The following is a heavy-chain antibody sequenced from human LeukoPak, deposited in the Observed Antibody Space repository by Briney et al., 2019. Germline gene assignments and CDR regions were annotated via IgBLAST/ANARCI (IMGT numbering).Heavy chain of an antibody. J-gene: IGHJ4*02. CDR3: AKDRPWYYFYY. CDR1: GFTFSRHG. V-gene: IGHV3-30*18. CDR2: ISNDGSRK. Sequence: GRSLRLSCAPSGFTFSRHGMHWVRQAPGKGLEWVAIISNDGSRKYYGHSVEGRFTISRDNSKNTLYLQMDSLRAEDTAVYYCAKDRPWYYFYYWGQGTLVTVSS.